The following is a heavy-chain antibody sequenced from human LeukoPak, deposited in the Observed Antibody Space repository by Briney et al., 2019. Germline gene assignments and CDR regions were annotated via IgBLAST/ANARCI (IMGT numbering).Heavy chain of an antibody. CDR2: IYYSGST. CDR1: GGSISSGGYY. CDR3: ARDHVVRGVLDY. D-gene: IGHD3-10*01. V-gene: IGHV4-31*03. Sequence: SQTLSLTCTVSGGSISSGGYYWSWIRQHPGKGLEWIGYIYYSGSTYYNPSLKSRVTISVDTSKNQFSLKLSSVTAADTAVYYCARDHVVRGVLDYWGQGTLVTVSS. J-gene: IGHJ4*02.